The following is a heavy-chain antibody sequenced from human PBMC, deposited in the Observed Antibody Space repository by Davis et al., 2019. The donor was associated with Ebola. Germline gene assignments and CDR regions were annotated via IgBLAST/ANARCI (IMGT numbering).Heavy chain of an antibody. V-gene: IGHV4-61*08. CDR2: IGDSGST. J-gene: IGHJ6*02. D-gene: IGHD5-18*01. CDR1: GGSVSSGGYY. CDR3: ARDQVGYSYGSSGYYYYGMDV. Sequence: GSLRLSCTVSGGSVSSGGYYWSWIRQPPGKGLEWIAYIGDSGSTKYSPSLKSRVTISVDTSKNQFSLKLSSVTAADTAVYYCARDQVGYSYGSSGYYYYGMDVWGQGTTVTVSS.